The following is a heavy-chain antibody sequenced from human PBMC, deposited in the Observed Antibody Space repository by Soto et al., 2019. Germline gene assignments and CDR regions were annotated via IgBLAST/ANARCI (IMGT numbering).Heavy chain of an antibody. V-gene: IGHV4-34*02. CDR2: INHSGGT. J-gene: IGHJ6*02. CDR1: GGSFSGYF. Sequence: QVQLQQWGAGLLKPSETQSLTCAVYGGSFSGYFWTWIRQAPGKGLEWIGKINHSGGTNYNSSLKSRVTISVDTSKNQFSLILSSVTAADTAVYYCARDRQYYHFWSGYQNEGPYGMDVWGQGTTVTVSS. D-gene: IGHD3-3*02. CDR3: ARDRQYYHFWSGYQNEGPYGMDV.